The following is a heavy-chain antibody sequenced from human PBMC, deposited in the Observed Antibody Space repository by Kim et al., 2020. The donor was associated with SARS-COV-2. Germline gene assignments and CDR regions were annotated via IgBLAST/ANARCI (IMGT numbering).Heavy chain of an antibody. Sequence: GGSLRLSCAASGFTFSSYWMHWVRQAPGKGLVWVSRINSDGSSTSYADSVKGRFTISRDNAKNTLYLQMNSLRAEDTAVYYCARDVRYYYDSSGYYYYYYGMDVWGQGTTVTVSS. D-gene: IGHD3-22*01. J-gene: IGHJ6*02. CDR3: ARDVRYYYDSSGYYYYYYGMDV. V-gene: IGHV3-74*01. CDR2: INSDGSST. CDR1: GFTFSSYW.